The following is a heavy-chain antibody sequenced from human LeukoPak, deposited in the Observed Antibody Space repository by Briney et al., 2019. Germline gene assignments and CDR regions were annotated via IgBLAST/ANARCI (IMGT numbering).Heavy chain of an antibody. CDR2: IYTGGNT. J-gene: IGHJ4*02. CDR1: GFTVSGNY. D-gene: IGHD3-3*01. Sequence: GGSLRLSCAASGFTVSGNYMSWVRQAPGKGLEWVSAIYTGGNTYYADSVKGRFTISRDNFKNTLYLQMNSLRADDTAVYYCARDFKDFYFDYWGQGTLVPVSS. CDR3: ARDFKDFYFDY. V-gene: IGHV3-66*02.